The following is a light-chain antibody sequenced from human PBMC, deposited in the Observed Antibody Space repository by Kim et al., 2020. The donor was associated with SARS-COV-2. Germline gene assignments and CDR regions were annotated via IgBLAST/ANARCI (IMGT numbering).Light chain of an antibody. Sequence: DIQMTQSPSTLSAFVGNRVTITCRASQSVDSWVAWFQQKPGKAPKSLIHDASSLQSGVPAKFSGSGSGTDFTLTISSLQPEDFATYYCQQYNSYPLTLGPGTKVDIK. CDR3: QQYNSYPLT. CDR2: DAS. CDR1: QSVDSW. V-gene: IGKV1-5*01. J-gene: IGKJ3*01.